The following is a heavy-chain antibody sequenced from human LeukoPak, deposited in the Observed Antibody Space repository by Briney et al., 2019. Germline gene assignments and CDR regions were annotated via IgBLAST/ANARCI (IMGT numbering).Heavy chain of an antibody. V-gene: IGHV4-59*01. CDR1: GGSISSYY. Sequence: SETLSLTCTVSGGSISSYYWSWIRQPPGTGLEWIGYIYYSGSTNYNPSLKSRVTISVDTSKNQFSLKLSSVTAADTAVYYCARDYLADGMDVWGQGTTVTVSS. CDR3: ARDYLADGMDV. D-gene: IGHD6-19*01. J-gene: IGHJ6*02. CDR2: IYYSGST.